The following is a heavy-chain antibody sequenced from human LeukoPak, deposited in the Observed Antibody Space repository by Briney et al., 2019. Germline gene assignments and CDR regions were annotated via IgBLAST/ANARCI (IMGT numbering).Heavy chain of an antibody. J-gene: IGHJ4*02. CDR1: GVSMSAFQ. V-gene: IGHV4-4*09. CDR2: INTRGET. D-gene: IGHD2-8*01. CDR3: ATSNDAKIAPFDH. Sequence: SETLSLTCTVSGVSMSAFQWSWVRQSPEKGLEWIGCINTRGETNYNPSLKSRVITSVDTSKSQFSLRLTSVTAADTAVYYCATSNDAKIAPFDHWGQGALVTVSS.